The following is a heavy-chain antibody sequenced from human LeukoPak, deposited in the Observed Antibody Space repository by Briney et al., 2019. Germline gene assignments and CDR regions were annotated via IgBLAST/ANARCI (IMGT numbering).Heavy chain of an antibody. CDR3: AREKSVGLENCSGGSCYSGWFDP. V-gene: IGHV3-21*01. CDR1: GFTFSSYE. CDR2: ISSSSSYL. D-gene: IGHD2-15*01. J-gene: IGHJ5*02. Sequence: GGSLRLSCAASGFTFSSYEMNWVRQAPGKGLEGVSSISSSSSYLYYADSVKGRFTISRDNAKNSLYLQMNSLRAEDTAVYYCAREKSVGLENCSGGSCYSGWFDPWGQGTLVTVSS.